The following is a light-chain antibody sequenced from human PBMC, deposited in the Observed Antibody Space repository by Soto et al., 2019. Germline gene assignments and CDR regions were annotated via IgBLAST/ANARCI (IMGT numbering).Light chain of an antibody. CDR3: QQYGSSQIT. Sequence: EIVLTQSPGTLSLSPGERATLSCRASQSVSNTYLAWFQQKPGQAPRLLIYGASSRATGIPDRFSGSGSGTDFTLTISRLEPEDFAVYYCQQYGSSQITFGQGTRLEMK. V-gene: IGKV3-20*01. J-gene: IGKJ5*01. CDR2: GAS. CDR1: QSVSNTY.